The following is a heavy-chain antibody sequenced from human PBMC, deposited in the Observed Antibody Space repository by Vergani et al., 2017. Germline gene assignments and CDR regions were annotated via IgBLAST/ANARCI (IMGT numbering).Heavy chain of an antibody. CDR3: ARGYYGSGSYSLNFDY. D-gene: IGHD3-10*01. CDR1: GYTFTGYY. J-gene: IGHJ4*02. CDR2: INPNSGGT. Sequence: QVQLVQSGAEVKKPGASVKVSCKASGYTFTGYYMNWVRQAPGQGLDWMGWINPNSGGTKYAQKFQGRVTMTRDTSISTAYMELSRLRSDETAVYYCARGYYGSGSYSLNFDYWGQGTLVTVSS. V-gene: IGHV1-2*02.